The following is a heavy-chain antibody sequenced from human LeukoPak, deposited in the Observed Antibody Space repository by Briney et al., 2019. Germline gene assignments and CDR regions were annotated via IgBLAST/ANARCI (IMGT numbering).Heavy chain of an antibody. V-gene: IGHV4-38-2*02. CDR3: ARGKFVRVRYYGSGSYPTDTYYFDY. J-gene: IGHJ4*02. Sequence: SETLSLTCTVSGYSISSGYYWAWIRQPPGRGLEWIGGIYFTGNTYYNSSLQSRVIISVDTSNNQFSLKLSSVTAADTAVYYCARGKFVRVRYYGSGSYPTDTYYFDYWGQGTLVTVSS. CDR1: GYSISSGYY. CDR2: IYFTGNT. D-gene: IGHD3-10*01.